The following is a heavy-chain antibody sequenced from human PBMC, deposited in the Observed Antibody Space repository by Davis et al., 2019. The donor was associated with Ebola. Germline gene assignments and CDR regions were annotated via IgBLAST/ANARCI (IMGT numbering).Heavy chain of an antibody. V-gene: IGHV7-4-1*02. CDR1: GYTFTSYG. CDR2: INTNTGNP. CDR3: ARGVVVVVAATRGYGMDV. D-gene: IGHD2-15*01. Sequence: AASVKVSCKASGYTFTSYGITWVRQAPGQGLEWMGWINTNTGNPTYAPGFTGRFVFSLDTSVSTAYLQISSLKAEDTAVYYCARGVVVVVAATRGYGMDVWGQGTTVTVSS. J-gene: IGHJ6*02.